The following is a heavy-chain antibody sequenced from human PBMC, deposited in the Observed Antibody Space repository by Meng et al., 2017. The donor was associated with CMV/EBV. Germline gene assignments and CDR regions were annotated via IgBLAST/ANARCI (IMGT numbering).Heavy chain of an antibody. V-gene: IGHV3-23*01. D-gene: IGHD1-26*01. CDR2: ISGSGGST. CDR3: AKDRLWELPGRNYYGMDV. CDR1: GFTFSSYA. J-gene: IGHJ6*02. Sequence: GGSLRLSCAASGFTFSSYAMSWVRQAPGKGLEWVSAISGSGGSTYYADSVKGRFTISRDNSKNTLYLQMNSLRAEDTAVYYCAKDRLWELPGRNYYGMDVWGQGTTVTVSS.